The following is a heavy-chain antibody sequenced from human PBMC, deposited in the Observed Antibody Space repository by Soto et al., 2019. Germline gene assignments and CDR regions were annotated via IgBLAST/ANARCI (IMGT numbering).Heavy chain of an antibody. CDR3: ARAGSRYRYYYYGMGV. J-gene: IGHJ6*02. Sequence: GASVKVSCKASGYTLTIYAMHWVRQAPGQRLEWMGWINAGNGNTKYSQKFQGRVAITRDTSASTAYMELSSLRSEDTAVYYCARAGSRYRYYYYGMGVWGQGTTVTVYS. D-gene: IGHD6-13*01. CDR1: GYTLTIYA. V-gene: IGHV1-3*01. CDR2: INAGNGNT.